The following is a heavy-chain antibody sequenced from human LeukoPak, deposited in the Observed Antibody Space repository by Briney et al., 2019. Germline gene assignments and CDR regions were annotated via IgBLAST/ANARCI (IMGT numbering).Heavy chain of an antibody. Sequence: SETLSLTCTVSGGSISSYYWGWIRQPPGKGLEWIGSIYYSGSTYYNPSLKSRVTISVDTSKNQFSLKLSSVTAADTAVYYCARESSGWSTGVDYWGQGTLVTVSS. V-gene: IGHV4-39*07. D-gene: IGHD6-19*01. CDR1: GGSISSYY. J-gene: IGHJ4*02. CDR2: IYYSGST. CDR3: ARESSGWSTGVDY.